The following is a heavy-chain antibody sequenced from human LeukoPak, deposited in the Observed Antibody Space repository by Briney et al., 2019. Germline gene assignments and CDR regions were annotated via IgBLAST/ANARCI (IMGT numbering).Heavy chain of an antibody. J-gene: IGHJ4*02. Sequence: SSQTLSLTCTVSGGSISSGAYYWSWIRQPAGKGLEYIGHIYHNGSPNYNPSLKSRVTISVDTSKNQFSLKLSSVTAADTAVYYCARGNIVATIAFDYWGQGTLVTVSS. D-gene: IGHD5-12*01. CDR3: ARGNIVATIAFDY. CDR1: GGSISSGAYY. V-gene: IGHV4-61*09. CDR2: IYHNGSP.